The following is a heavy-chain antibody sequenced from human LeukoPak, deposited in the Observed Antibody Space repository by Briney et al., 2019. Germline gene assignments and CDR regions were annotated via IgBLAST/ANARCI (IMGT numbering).Heavy chain of an antibody. CDR3: AREAARPRAFDI. D-gene: IGHD6-6*01. Sequence: GSLLLSCAASGFTFSSYAMHWVRQAPGKGLEWVAVISYDGSNKYYADSVKGRFTISRDNSKNTLYLQMNSLRAEDTAVYYCAREAARPRAFDIWGQGTMVTVSS. CDR2: ISYDGSNK. V-gene: IGHV3-30-3*01. J-gene: IGHJ3*02. CDR1: GFTFSSYA.